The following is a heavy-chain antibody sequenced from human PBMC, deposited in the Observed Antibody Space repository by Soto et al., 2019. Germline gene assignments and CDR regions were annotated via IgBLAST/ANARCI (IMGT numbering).Heavy chain of an antibody. CDR3: ALKSSSNSFDY. CDR2: GDHTGGT. CDR1: GGSISGHY. Sequence: SETLSLTCTVSGGSISGHYWSWIRQPPGQGLEWVVYGDHTGGTNYNPSLKSRVTMSVDTSENQFSLRLTSVTAADTAIYYCALKSSSNSFDYWGPGTLVTVSS. V-gene: IGHV4-59*11. J-gene: IGHJ4*02. D-gene: IGHD2-2*01.